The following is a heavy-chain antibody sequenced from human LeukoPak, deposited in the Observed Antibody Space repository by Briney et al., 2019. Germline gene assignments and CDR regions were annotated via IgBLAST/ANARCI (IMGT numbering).Heavy chain of an antibody. D-gene: IGHD3-22*01. CDR3: ARAYYYDSSAKNNFDY. Sequence: ASVKVSCKASGYTFTSYYMHWVRQAPGQGLEWMGIINPSGGSTSYAQKFQGRVTMTRDTSTSTVYMELSSLRSEDTAVYYCARAYYYDSSAKNNFDYWGQGTLVTVSS. CDR2: INPSGGST. CDR1: GYTFTSYY. J-gene: IGHJ4*02. V-gene: IGHV1-46*01.